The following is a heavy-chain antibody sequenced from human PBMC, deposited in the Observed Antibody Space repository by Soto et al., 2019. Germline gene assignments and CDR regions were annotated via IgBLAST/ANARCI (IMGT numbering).Heavy chain of an antibody. V-gene: IGHV1-8*01. CDR3: ARVPAGGITIFGVVILNYGMDV. J-gene: IGHJ6*01. D-gene: IGHD3-3*01. CDR2: MNPNSGNT. CDR1: GYTFTSYD. Sequence: ASVKVSCKVSGYTFTSYDINWVRQATGQGLEWMGWMNPNSGNTGYAQKFQGRVTMTRNTSISTAYMELSSLRSEDTAVYYCARVPAGGITIFGVVILNYGMDVWGQGTTVTVS.